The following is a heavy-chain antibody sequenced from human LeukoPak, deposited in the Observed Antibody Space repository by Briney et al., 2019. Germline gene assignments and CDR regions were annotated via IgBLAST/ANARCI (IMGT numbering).Heavy chain of an antibody. Sequence: GESLRLSCVASGFTFSNYAMSWVRQAPGMGLEWVSALSGSGTKTYYADSMKGRFTISRDNSKTTLYLQVNSLRAEDTAVYYCAKHPDVGSYYYFQHWGQGTLVTVSS. V-gene: IGHV3-23*01. CDR3: AKHPDVGSYYYFQH. D-gene: IGHD3-10*01. J-gene: IGHJ1*01. CDR1: GFTFSNYA. CDR2: LSGSGTKT.